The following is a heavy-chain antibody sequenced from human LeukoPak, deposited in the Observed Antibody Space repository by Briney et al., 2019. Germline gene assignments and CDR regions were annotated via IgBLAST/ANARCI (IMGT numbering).Heavy chain of an antibody. Sequence: ASVKLSCKTSGYTFTGYYMHWVRQAPGQGLEWMGWINPNSGGTNYAQKFQGRVTMTRDTSISTAYMELSRLRSDDTAVYYCARARYHTEMTYFRTVYYFDYWGQGTLVTVSS. V-gene: IGHV1-2*02. CDR3: ARARYHTEMTYFRTVYYFDY. CDR2: INPNSGGT. J-gene: IGHJ4*02. D-gene: IGHD3/OR15-3a*01. CDR1: GYTFTGYY.